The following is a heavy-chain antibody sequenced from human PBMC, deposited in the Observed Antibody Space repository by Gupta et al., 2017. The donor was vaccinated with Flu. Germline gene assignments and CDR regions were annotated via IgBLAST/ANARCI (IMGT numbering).Heavy chain of an antibody. CDR3: ARHLRQLAPDAFDI. J-gene: IGHJ3*02. Sequence: SPSFQGQVTISADKSISTAYLQWSSLKASDTAMYYCARHLRQLAPDAFDIWGQGTMVTVSS. V-gene: IGHV5-51*01. D-gene: IGHD6-13*01.